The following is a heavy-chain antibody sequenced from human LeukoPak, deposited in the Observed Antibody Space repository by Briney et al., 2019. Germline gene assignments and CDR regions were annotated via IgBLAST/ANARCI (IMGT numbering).Heavy chain of an antibody. J-gene: IGHJ5*02. CDR1: GFTFSSSW. CDR2: IKQDGSEK. CDR3: ARDGPYSTSSTHPP. V-gene: IGHV3-7*03. D-gene: IGHD6-6*01. Sequence: GSLILSCAASGFTFSSSWMSWVRQAPGKGLEWVANIKQDGSEKYYVGSVKGRFTISRDNAKNSLYLQMDSLRAEDTAVYYCARDGPYSTSSTHPPWGQGTLVTVSS.